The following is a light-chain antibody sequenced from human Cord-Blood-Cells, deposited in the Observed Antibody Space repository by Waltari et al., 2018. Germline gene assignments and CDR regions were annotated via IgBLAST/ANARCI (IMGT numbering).Light chain of an antibody. CDR2: AAS. V-gene: IGKV1-8*01. Sequence: AIRMTQSPSSLSASTGDRVTITCRASQGISSYLAWYQQKPGKAPKLLIYAASTLQSGVPSRFSGSGSGTDFTLTISCLQSEDFATYYCQQYYSNLTFGGGTKVEIK. CDR3: QQYYSNLT. J-gene: IGKJ4*01. CDR1: QGISSY.